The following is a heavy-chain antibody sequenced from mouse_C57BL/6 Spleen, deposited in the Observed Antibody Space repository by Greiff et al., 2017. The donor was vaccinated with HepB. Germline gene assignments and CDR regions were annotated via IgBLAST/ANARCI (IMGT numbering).Heavy chain of an antibody. V-gene: IGHV5-4*01. CDR2: ISDGGSYT. Sequence: DVMLVESGGGLVKPGGSLKLSCAASGFTFSSYAMSWVRQTPEKRLEWVATISDGGSYTSYPDNVKGRFTISRDNAKNNLYLQMSHLKSEDTAMYYCARETAQAVFYYFDYWGQGTTLTVSS. CDR1: GFTFSSYA. J-gene: IGHJ2*01. D-gene: IGHD3-2*02. CDR3: ARETAQAVFYYFDY.